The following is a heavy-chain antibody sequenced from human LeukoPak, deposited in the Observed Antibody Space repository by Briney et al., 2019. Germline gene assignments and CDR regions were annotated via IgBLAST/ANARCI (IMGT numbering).Heavy chain of an antibody. CDR3: ARGCSSSSPNWFDP. Sequence: GGSLRLSSAASGFTFSSYAMHWVRQAPGKGLEWVAVISYDGSNKYYADSVKGRFTISRDNSKNTLYLQMNSLRAEDTAVYYCARGCSSSSPNWFDPWGQGTLVTVSS. J-gene: IGHJ5*02. D-gene: IGHD6-6*01. V-gene: IGHV3-30*01. CDR2: ISYDGSNK. CDR1: GFTFSSYA.